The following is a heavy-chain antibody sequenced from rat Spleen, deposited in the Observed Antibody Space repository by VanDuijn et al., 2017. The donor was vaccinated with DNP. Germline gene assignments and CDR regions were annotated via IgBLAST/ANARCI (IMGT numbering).Heavy chain of an antibody. D-gene: IGHD1-1*01. CDR3: ARPMDYYSGGFAY. CDR1: GFTFRDYY. Sequence: EVQLVESGGGLVQPGGSLKLSCVASGFTFRDYYMAWVRQAPTKGLEWVAYINYDGGTASNGDSVKGRFTISRDNAKSTLYLQMNSLRSEDMATYYCARPMDYYSGGFAYWGQGTLVTVSS. CDR2: INYDGGTA. J-gene: IGHJ3*01. V-gene: IGHV5-22*01.